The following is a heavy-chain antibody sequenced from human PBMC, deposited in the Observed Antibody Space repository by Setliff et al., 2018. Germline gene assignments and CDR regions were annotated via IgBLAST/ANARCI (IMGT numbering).Heavy chain of an antibody. D-gene: IGHD3-3*01. J-gene: IGHJ4*02. Sequence: GASVKVSCKASGYTFTSYAMNWVRLAPGQGLEWMGWINTNTGNPTYAQGFTGRFVFSLDTSVSTAYLQISSLKAEDTAVYYCAISRYDFWSGYYFDYWGQGTLVTVSS. CDR1: GYTFTSYA. CDR3: AISRYDFWSGYYFDY. V-gene: IGHV7-4-1*02. CDR2: INTNTGNP.